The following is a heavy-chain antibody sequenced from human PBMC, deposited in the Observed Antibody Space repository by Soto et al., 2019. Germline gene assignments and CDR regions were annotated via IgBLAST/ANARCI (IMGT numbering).Heavy chain of an antibody. D-gene: IGHD2-2*01. V-gene: IGHV1-18*04. Sequence: ASVKVSCKASGYTFSSYGISWVRQAPGQGLEWMGWISAYNGNTNYAQKLQGRVTMTTDTSTSTAYMELRSLTSEDTAVYYCARGRVSCSSDSGDVYYGMDVWGQGTQVTVSS. CDR1: GYTFSSYG. CDR3: ARGRVSCSSDSGDVYYGMDV. CDR2: ISAYNGNT. J-gene: IGHJ6*02.